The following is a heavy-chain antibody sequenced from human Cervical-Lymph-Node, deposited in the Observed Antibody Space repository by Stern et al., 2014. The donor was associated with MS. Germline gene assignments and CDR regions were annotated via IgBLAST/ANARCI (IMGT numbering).Heavy chain of an antibody. Sequence: QVQLQESGPGMVKPSETLSLTCSVSGDSISGNYWSLIRQPPGKGLEWIGYIYYTGSTNYNPSLKSRVTISIDTSKTQFSLRLNSVTAADTAVYYCARVVVLAGSRWFDPWGQGILVSVSS. J-gene: IGHJ5*02. CDR3: ARVVVLAGSRWFDP. CDR2: IYYTGST. D-gene: IGHD2-15*01. V-gene: IGHV4-59*01. CDR1: GDSISGNY.